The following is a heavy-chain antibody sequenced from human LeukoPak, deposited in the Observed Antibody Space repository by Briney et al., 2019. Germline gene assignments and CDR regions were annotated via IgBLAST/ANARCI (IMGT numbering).Heavy chain of an antibody. CDR2: IRSKPYGGTR. CDR3: TKDVNEDYYYYYRMDV. CDR1: GFTFGDYA. J-gene: IGHJ6*02. V-gene: IGHV3-49*04. Sequence: GGSLRLSCKASGFTFGDYAMSWVRQAPGKGLEWVGLIRSKPYGGTREYSASVKGRFTISRDDSKSIAYLQMNSLKTEDKAVYYITKDVNEDYYYYYRMDVWGQGTTVTVSS.